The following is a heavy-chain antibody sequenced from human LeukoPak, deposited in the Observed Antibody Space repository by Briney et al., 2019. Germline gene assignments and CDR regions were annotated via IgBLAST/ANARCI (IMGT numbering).Heavy chain of an antibody. Sequence: PGGSLRLSCAASGFTFSSYGMHWVRQAPGKGLEWVAVISYDGSNKYYADSVKGRFTISRDNSKNTLYLQMNSLRAEDTAVYYCAKDTPYYYDSSGYYTYWGQGTLVTVSS. CDR1: GFTFSSYG. V-gene: IGHV3-30*18. D-gene: IGHD3-22*01. CDR2: ISYDGSNK. CDR3: AKDTPYYYDSSGYYTY. J-gene: IGHJ4*02.